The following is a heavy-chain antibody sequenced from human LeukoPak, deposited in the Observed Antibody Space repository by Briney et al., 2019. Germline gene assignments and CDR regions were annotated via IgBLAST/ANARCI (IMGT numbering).Heavy chain of an antibody. CDR3: ARDGARITMIVTNWLDP. V-gene: IGHV1-46*01. CDR2: INPSGGST. D-gene: IGHD3-22*01. J-gene: IGHJ5*02. CDR1: GYTFTSYY. Sequence: ASVKVSCKASGYTFTSYYMHWVRQAPGQGLEWMGIINPSGGSTSYAQKFQGRVTMTRDTSTSTVYMELSSLRSEDTAVYYCARDGARITMIVTNWLDPWGQGTLVTVSS.